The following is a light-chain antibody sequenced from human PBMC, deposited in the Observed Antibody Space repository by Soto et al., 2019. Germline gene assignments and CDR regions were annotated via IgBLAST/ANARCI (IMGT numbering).Light chain of an antibody. J-gene: IGKJ3*01. CDR3: QHYCTSPYT. V-gene: IGKV3-20*01. CDR2: GAS. CDR1: QSVRSSY. Sequence: EIVVTQSPGTLSLSPGERATLSCRASQSVRSSYLAWYQQKPGKAPRLLIYGASSRATGIPDRFSCSGSGTDFTLTISSLETEDFAVYYCQHYCTSPYTFGPGIKVDIK.